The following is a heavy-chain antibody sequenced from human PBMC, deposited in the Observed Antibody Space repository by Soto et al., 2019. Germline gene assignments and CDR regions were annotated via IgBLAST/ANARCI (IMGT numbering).Heavy chain of an antibody. V-gene: IGHV1-2*04. J-gene: IGHJ2*01. D-gene: IGHD4-17*01. Sequence: QVQLVQSGAEVKKPGASVKVSCKASGYTFTGYYMPRVRQAPGQGLEWMGWINPNSGGTNYAQKFQDWVTMTRDTSISTAYMELSRLRSDDTAVYYCARAPYGDDGDGCYFDLWGRGTLVTVSS. CDR1: GYTFTGYY. CDR2: INPNSGGT. CDR3: ARAPYGDDGDGCYFDL.